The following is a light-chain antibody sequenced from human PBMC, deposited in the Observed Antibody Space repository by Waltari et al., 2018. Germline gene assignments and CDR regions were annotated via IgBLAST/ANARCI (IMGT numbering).Light chain of an antibody. J-gene: IGLJ2*01. CDR2: KDR. V-gene: IGLV3-25*03. Sequence: SYELTQSPSVSLSPGQPARIPCRGYPLPKKYAYWYQKKPGQAPVLIIFKDRERPSGIPERFSGSTSGTTVTLTITGVQAEDEADYYCLSPETRGSWVFGGGTKLTVL. CDR3: LSPETRGSWV. CDR1: PLPKKY.